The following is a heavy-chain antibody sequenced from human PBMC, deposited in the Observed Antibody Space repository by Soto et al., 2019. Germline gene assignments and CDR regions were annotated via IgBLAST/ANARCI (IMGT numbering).Heavy chain of an antibody. CDR2: IMPDFGTT. V-gene: IGHV1-69*13. J-gene: IGHJ4*02. Sequence: SSEKVSCKASGGTFSSHTVSWLRQAPGPGLEWIGGIMPDFGTTNYAQKFDGRVTINADGFTNTAFMELDTLQSDDTAVYYCARGQLPTPVGVACPEMRFGLWGRGTLVTVSS. CDR3: ARGQLPTPVGVACPEMRFGL. D-gene: IGHD1-26*01. CDR1: GGTFSSHT.